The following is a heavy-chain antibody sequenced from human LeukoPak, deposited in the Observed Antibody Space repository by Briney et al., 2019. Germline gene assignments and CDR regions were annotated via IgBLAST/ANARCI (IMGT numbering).Heavy chain of an antibody. V-gene: IGHV4-38-2*02. Sequence: SETLSLTCNVSGYSISSGYYWGWIRQPPGQGLEWIGHIYHTGSTHYNPSLNSRVTISVDTSKNQFSLKLSSVTAADTAMYYCAREKIGTGTVLGKDYYYMDVWGKGTTVTVSS. CDR2: IYHTGST. D-gene: IGHD3-16*01. J-gene: IGHJ6*03. CDR3: AREKIGTGTVLGKDYYYMDV. CDR1: GYSISSGYY.